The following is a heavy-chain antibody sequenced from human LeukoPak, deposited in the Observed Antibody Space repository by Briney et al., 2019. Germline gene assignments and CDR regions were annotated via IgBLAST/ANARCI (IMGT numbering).Heavy chain of an antibody. Sequence: SETLSLTCTVSGGSISSYYWSWIRQPPGKGLEWIGYIYYSGSTNYNPSLKSRVTISVDTSKNQFSLKLSSVTAADTAVYYCARAHGGNFDYWGQGTLVTVSS. CDR1: GGSISSYY. CDR2: IYYSGST. CDR3: ARAHGGNFDY. D-gene: IGHD4-23*01. J-gene: IGHJ4*02. V-gene: IGHV4-59*01.